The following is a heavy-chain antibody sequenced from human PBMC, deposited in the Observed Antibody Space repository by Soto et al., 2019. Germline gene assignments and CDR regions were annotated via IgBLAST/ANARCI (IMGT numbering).Heavy chain of an antibody. CDR2: ISAYNGNT. CDR1: GYTVTSYG. J-gene: IGHJ6*02. Sequence: ASVKVSCKASGYTVTSYGISWVRQPPGQGLEWMGWISAYNGNTNYAQKLQGRVTMTTDTSTSTAYMELRSLRSEDTAVYYCARDDSSSWASYYYYGMDVWGQGPTVTVSS. V-gene: IGHV1-18*04. D-gene: IGHD6-13*01. CDR3: ARDDSSSWASYYYYGMDV.